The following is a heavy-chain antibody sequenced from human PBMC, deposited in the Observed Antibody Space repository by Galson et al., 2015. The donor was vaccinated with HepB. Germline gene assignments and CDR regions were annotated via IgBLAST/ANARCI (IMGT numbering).Heavy chain of an antibody. CDR1: GFTISKKY. J-gene: IGHJ4*02. D-gene: IGHD5-18*01. V-gene: IGHV3-53*01. Sequence: SLRLSCAASGFTISKKYMTWVRQAPGKGLEWVSVIHDTGNTYYAESVKGRFTISRDNSKNTLYLQMNSLRVEDTAVYYCAKDSDTAMVIGGQGTLVTVSS. CDR2: IHDTGNT. CDR3: AKDSDTAMVI.